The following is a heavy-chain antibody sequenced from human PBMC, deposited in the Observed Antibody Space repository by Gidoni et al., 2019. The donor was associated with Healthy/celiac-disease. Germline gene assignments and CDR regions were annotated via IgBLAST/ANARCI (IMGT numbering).Heavy chain of an antibody. Sequence: QVQLVQSGAEVKKPGASVKVSCKASGYTFTGYYMHWVRQAPGQGLEWMGWINPNSGGTNYAQKVQGRVTMTRDTSISTAYMELSRLRSDDTAVYYCARGGIVVVVAGYGMDVWGQGTTVTVSS. CDR3: ARGGIVVVVAGYGMDV. CDR1: GYTFTGYY. J-gene: IGHJ6*02. V-gene: IGHV1-2*02. CDR2: INPNSGGT. D-gene: IGHD2-15*01.